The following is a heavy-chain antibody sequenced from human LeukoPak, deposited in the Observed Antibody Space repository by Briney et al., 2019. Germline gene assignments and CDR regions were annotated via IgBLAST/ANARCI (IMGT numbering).Heavy chain of an antibody. CDR3: ARDGSSGWYTYFYYYMDV. J-gene: IGHJ6*03. V-gene: IGHV4-4*07. Sequence: SETLSLTCTVSGVSISSYYWSWIRQPAGKGLEWIGRIYTSGSTNYNPSLKSRVTISVDTSKNQFSLKLSSVTAADTAVYYCARDGSSGWYTYFYYYMDVWGKGTTVTVSS. D-gene: IGHD6-19*01. CDR1: GVSISSYY. CDR2: IYTSGST.